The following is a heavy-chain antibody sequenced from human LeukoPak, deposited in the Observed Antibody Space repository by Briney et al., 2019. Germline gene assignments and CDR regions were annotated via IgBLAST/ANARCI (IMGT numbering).Heavy chain of an antibody. CDR3: GRGDYGSGTYLWGS. D-gene: IGHD3-10*01. CDR2: IYYSGNT. CDR1: GGSISSYN. J-gene: IGHJ5*02. Sequence: SETLSLTCTVSGGSISSYNWSWVRQPPRKGLEWIGYIYYSGNTNYNPSLKSRVTISVDTSKNQFSLKLTSVTAADTAVYYCGRGDYGSGTYLWGSWGQGILVTVSP. V-gene: IGHV4-59*12.